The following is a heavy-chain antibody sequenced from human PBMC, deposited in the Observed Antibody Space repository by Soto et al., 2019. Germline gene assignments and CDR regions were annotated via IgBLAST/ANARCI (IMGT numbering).Heavy chain of an antibody. V-gene: IGHV3-30*03. Sequence: QVQLVESGGGVVQPGRSLRLSCAATGFSFSTHAMYWVRQAPGKGLEWVAVISFDGSIKYYADAVKGRFTISRDNSKNTVFLQTNSLRPEDTAVYFCGRDHGCTTGPGTGYFDYWGQGALVTVSS. CDR2: ISFDGSIK. CDR1: GFSFSTHA. D-gene: IGHD1-1*01. J-gene: IGHJ4*02. CDR3: GRDHGCTTGPGTGYFDY.